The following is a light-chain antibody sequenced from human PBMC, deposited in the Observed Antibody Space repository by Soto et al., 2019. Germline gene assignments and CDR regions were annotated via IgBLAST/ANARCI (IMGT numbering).Light chain of an antibody. Sequence: QSVLTQPPSVAGAPGQRVTISCTGSSSNIGAGYDVHWYQQLPGTAPKLLIYGNSNRPSVVPVRFSGSKSGSSASLAITGLQAEDEADYYCQSYDSSMSGYVFGTGTKVTVL. CDR1: SSNIGAGYD. CDR2: GNS. CDR3: QSYDSSMSGYV. J-gene: IGLJ1*01. V-gene: IGLV1-40*01.